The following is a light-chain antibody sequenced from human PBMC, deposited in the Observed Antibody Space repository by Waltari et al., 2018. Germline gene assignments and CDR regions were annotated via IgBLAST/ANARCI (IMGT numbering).Light chain of an antibody. CDR2: GAS. J-gene: IGKJ2*01. CDR3: QQYNHWPPYT. V-gene: IGKV3-15*01. Sequence: EVVMTPFPATLSVSLGGRAALSCRASQSVGSNLAWYQQKPGQAPRLLIHGASTRATGIPDRFSGSGSGTDFTLTINSLQSEDFAIYYCQQYNHWPPYTFGQGTKLEI. CDR1: QSVGSN.